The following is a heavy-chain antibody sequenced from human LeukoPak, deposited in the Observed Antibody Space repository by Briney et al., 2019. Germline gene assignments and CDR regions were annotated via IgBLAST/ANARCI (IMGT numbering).Heavy chain of an antibody. J-gene: IGHJ4*02. Sequence: PSETLSLTCAVYGGSFSGYYWSWIRQPPGKGLEWIGEINHSGSANYNPSLKSRVTISLDTSKNQFSLKLSSMTAADTAVYYCARGQGTVTTHWGQGTLVTVSS. V-gene: IGHV4-34*01. CDR2: INHSGSA. CDR1: GGSFSGYY. D-gene: IGHD4-17*01. CDR3: ARGQGTVTTH.